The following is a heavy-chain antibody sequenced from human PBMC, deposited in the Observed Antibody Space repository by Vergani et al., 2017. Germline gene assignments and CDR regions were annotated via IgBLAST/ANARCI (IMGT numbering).Heavy chain of an antibody. CDR1: GFNFNNYV. J-gene: IGHJ4*01. Sequence: EVQLVESGGGLIQPGGSLRLSCAASGFNFNNYVITWIRQAPGRGLEWVSTISSDGGSTYYADSVKGRFTISRDNSKNTVFLQMHSLRAEDTAIYYCVKEKIDLGSYFFDSWGHGILVTVSS. V-gene: IGHV3-23*04. CDR3: VKEKIDLGSYFFDS. CDR2: ISSDGGST. D-gene: IGHD2/OR15-2a*01.